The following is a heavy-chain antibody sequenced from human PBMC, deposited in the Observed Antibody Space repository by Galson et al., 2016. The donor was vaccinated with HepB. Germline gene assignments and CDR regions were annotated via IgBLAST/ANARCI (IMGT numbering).Heavy chain of an antibody. CDR3: ARDGFYYVSCVYYALNLDQ. J-gene: IGHJ4*02. CDR1: GFPFNIYS. Sequence: SLRLSCAASGFPFNIYSMNWARQAPGKGLEWVSFITPTRGNVFYAESVKGRFTISRDNAKDSLYLQLNSLRAEDTAVYYCARDGFYYVSCVYYALNLDQWGQGTVVIVSS. V-gene: IGHV3-21*01. D-gene: IGHD3-22*01. CDR2: ITPTRGNV.